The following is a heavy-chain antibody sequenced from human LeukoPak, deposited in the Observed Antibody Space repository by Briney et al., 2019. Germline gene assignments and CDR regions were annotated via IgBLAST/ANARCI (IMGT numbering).Heavy chain of an antibody. D-gene: IGHD1-1*01. J-gene: IGHJ4*02. CDR1: GYSISSGYY. Sequence: SETLSLTCTVSGYSISSGYYWGWIRQPPGKGLEWIGSIYHSGSTYYNPSLKSRVTISVDTSTNQFSLKLSSVTAADTAVYYCARGNWNDVVGYYFDYWGQGTLVTVSS. V-gene: IGHV4-38-2*02. CDR2: IYHSGST. CDR3: ARGNWNDVVGYYFDY.